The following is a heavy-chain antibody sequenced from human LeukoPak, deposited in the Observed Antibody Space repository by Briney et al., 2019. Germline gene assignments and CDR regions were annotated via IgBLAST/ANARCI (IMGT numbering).Heavy chain of an antibody. V-gene: IGHV3-15*01. CDR1: GFTFSNAW. J-gene: IGHJ3*02. Sequence: GGSLRHSCAASGFTFSNAWLSWVRQAPGKGLEWVGRIKSKTDGGTTDYAAPVKGRFTISRDDSKNTLYLQMNSLKTEDTAVYYCTTDRYGNAFDIWGQGTMVTVSS. CDR2: IKSKTDGGTT. D-gene: IGHD3-16*02. CDR3: TTDRYGNAFDI.